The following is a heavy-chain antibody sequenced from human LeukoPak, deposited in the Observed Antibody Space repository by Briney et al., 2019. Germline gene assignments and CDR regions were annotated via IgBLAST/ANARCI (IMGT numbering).Heavy chain of an antibody. CDR2: MNPNSGNT. D-gene: IGHD6-13*01. J-gene: IGHJ4*02. Sequence: GASVKVSCKASGYTFTSYDINWVRQATGQGLEWIGWMNPNSGNTGYAQKFQGRVTMTRNTSISTAYMELSSLRSEDTAVYYCARVTRGSSSWYGYYFDYWGQGTLVTVSS. CDR1: GYTFTSYD. CDR3: ARVTRGSSSWYGYYFDY. V-gene: IGHV1-8*01.